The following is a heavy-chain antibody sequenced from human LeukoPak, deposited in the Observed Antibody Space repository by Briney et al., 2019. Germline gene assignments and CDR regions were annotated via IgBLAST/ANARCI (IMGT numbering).Heavy chain of an antibody. CDR2: MSPNSGDT. V-gene: IGHV1-8*01. Sequence: ASVKVSCKASGYTFTSYDFNGVRQATGQRPEWMGWMSPNSGDTGYAQKFQDRVTMTRNTSISTAYMELSSLRSDDTAVYYCARGPPHWGYDYWGPGTLVTVSS. CDR3: ARGPPHWGYDY. J-gene: IGHJ4*02. D-gene: IGHD7-27*01. CDR1: GYTFTSYD.